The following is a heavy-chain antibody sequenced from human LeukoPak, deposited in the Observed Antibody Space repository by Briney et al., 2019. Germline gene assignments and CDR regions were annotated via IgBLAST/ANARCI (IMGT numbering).Heavy chain of an antibody. J-gene: IGHJ4*02. CDR3: TTDENYYDSSGYYYIDY. CDR2: IKSKTDGGTT. CDR1: GFTFSNAW. Sequence: GGSLRLSCAASGFTFSNAWMNWVRQAPGKGLEWVGRIKSKTDGGTTDYAAPVKGRFTISRDDSKNTLYLQMSSLKTEDTAVYSCTTDENYYDSSGYYYIDYRGQGTLVTVSS. V-gene: IGHV3-15*07. D-gene: IGHD3-22*01.